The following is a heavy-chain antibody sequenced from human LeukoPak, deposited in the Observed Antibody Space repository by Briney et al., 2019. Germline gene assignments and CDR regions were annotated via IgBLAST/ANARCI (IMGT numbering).Heavy chain of an antibody. CDR1: GYTFTGYY. CDR2: INPNSGGT. D-gene: IGHD5-12*01. V-gene: IGHV1-2*02. J-gene: IGHJ4*02. CDR3: ARTPLPVAPTYYFDY. Sequence: ASVKVSCKASGYTFTGYYMHWVRQAPGQGLEWLGWINPNSGGTNCAQKFQGRVTMTRDTSISTAYMELSRLRSDDTAVYYCARTPLPVAPTYYFDYWGQGTLVTVSS.